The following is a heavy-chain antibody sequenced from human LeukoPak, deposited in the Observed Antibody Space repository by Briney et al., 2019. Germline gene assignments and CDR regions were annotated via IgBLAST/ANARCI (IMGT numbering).Heavy chain of an antibody. CDR3: ARGPYYDFWSGYPYMDV. J-gene: IGHJ6*03. Sequence: SETLSLTCTVSGGSLSSGAYCWSWIRQRPGKGLEWIGYMYYDGSTYSNPSLKSRLTISVDTSKNQFSLKLSSVTAADTAVYYCARGPYYDFWSGYPYMDVWGKGTTVTVSS. D-gene: IGHD3-3*01. V-gene: IGHV4-31*03. CDR2: MYYDGST. CDR1: GGSLSSGAYC.